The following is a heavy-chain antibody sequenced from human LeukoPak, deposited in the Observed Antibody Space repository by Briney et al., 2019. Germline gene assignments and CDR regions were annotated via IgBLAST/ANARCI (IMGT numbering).Heavy chain of an antibody. D-gene: IGHD5-12*01. J-gene: IGHJ6*03. CDR2: IYYSGST. Sequence: SETLSLTSTGSGGSISTYFWSWIRQPPGKGLEWIGYIYYSGSTNYNPSLKSRVTISLDTSKNQFSLKLSSVTAADTAVYYCARGRRVYYYYYMDVWGKGTTVTVSS. CDR1: GGSISTYF. V-gene: IGHV4-59*12. CDR3: ARGRRVYYYYYMDV.